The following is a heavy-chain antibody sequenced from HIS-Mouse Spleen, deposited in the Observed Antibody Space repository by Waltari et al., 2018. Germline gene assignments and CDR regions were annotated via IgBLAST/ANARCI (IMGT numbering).Heavy chain of an antibody. J-gene: IGHJ2*01. CDR1: GGSISSSSYY. Sequence: QLQLQESGPGLVKPSETLSLTCTVSGGSISSSSYYWGWIRQPPGKGLEWIGSIYYSGGTYSNPSLTSRVTISVDTSKHQFSRKLGSVTAADTAVYYCAREIPYSSSWYDWYFDLWGRGTLVTVSS. CDR2: IYYSGGT. D-gene: IGHD6-13*01. V-gene: IGHV4-39*07. CDR3: AREIPYSSSWYDWYFDL.